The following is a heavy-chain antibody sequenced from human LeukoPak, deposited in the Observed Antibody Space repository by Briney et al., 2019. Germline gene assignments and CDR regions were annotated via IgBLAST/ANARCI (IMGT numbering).Heavy chain of an antibody. V-gene: IGHV3-30*03. CDR3: ATDCSGGSCYDY. D-gene: IGHD2-15*01. J-gene: IGHJ4*02. Sequence: GGSLRLSCAASGFTFSSYGMHWVRQAPGKGLEWVAVISYDGSNKYYADSVRGRLTISRDNSKNTLYLQMNSLRAEDTAVYYCATDCSGGSCYDYWGQGTLVTVSS. CDR2: ISYDGSNK. CDR1: GFTFSSYG.